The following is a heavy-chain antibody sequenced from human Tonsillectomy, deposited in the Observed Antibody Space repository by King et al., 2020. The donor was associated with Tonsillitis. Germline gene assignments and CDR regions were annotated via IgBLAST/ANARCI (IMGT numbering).Heavy chain of an antibody. CDR3: TTRWPRTGPPSDY. CDR2: IKSKTDGGTT. J-gene: IGHJ4*02. V-gene: IGHV3-15*01. Sequence: QLVQSGGGLVKPGGSLRLSCAASGFTFSNAWMSWVRQAPGKGLEWVGRIKSKTDGGTTDYAAPVKGRFTISRDDSKKTLYLQMNSLKTEDTAVYYCTTRWPRTGPPSDYWGQGTLVTVSS. CDR1: GFTFSNAW. D-gene: IGHD3/OR15-3a*01.